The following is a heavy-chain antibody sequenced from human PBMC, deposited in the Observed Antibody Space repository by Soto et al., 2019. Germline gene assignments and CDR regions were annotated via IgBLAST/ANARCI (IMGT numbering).Heavy chain of an antibody. Sequence: QITLKESGPTLVKPTQTLTLTCTFSGFSLSTSGMGVGWIRQPPGKALEWLALTYWNADKRYSPSLKSRLTITKDPSKNQVVLTMTNMDPVDTATYYCAHSSRYYDFWSGYPPAGYWGQGTLVTVSS. V-gene: IGHV2-5*01. J-gene: IGHJ4*02. D-gene: IGHD3-3*01. CDR2: TYWNADK. CDR3: AHSSRYYDFWSGYPPAGY. CDR1: GFSLSTSGMG.